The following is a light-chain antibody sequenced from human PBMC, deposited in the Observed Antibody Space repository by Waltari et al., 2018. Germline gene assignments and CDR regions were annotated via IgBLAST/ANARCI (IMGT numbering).Light chain of an antibody. Sequence: QSVLTQPPSVSAAPGQKVTLSCSGTGSNIGNNFVSWYQQLPGTAPKLLISDNNKRPSGIPDRFSGSKSGTSATLGITGLQTGDEADYYCGTWDTDLSVVFGGGTKLTVL. J-gene: IGLJ2*01. CDR2: DNN. CDR1: GSNIGNNF. V-gene: IGLV1-51*01. CDR3: GTWDTDLSVV.